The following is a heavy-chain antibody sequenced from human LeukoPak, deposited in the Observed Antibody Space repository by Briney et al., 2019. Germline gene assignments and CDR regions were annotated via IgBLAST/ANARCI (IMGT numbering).Heavy chain of an antibody. CDR3: AKEYSGYDFDY. CDR2: TSGSGVNS. V-gene: IGHV3-23*01. D-gene: IGHD5-12*01. CDR1: GFTLRSYD. J-gene: IGHJ4*02. Sequence: GGSLRLSCAASGFTLRSYDMSWVRQVPGKGLEWVAATSGSGVNSYYADSVRGRFTISRDSSQNTLYLQMDSLRAEDTALYYCAKEYSGYDFDYWGQGTLVTVSS.